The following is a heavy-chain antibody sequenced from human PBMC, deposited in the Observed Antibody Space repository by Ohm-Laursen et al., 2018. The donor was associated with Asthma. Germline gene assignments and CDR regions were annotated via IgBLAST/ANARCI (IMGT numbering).Heavy chain of an antibody. Sequence: TLSLTCTVSGGSISSDYWSWIRQPPGKGLEWIGYIDNSGSSDYNPALKSRVTISVHTSKNQFSLRLSSVTAADTAVYYCARSFYYKGGGYYLLYFDYWGQGTLVTVSS. CDR3: ARSFYYKGGGYYLLYFDY. V-gene: IGHV4-59*01. D-gene: IGHD3-3*01. J-gene: IGHJ4*02. CDR2: IDNSGSS. CDR1: GGSISSDY.